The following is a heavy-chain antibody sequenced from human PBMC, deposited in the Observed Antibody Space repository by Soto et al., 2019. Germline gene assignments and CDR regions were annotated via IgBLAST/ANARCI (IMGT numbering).Heavy chain of an antibody. CDR2: IWYDGTEK. CDR3: ARVSWPLAAAVPEGPPYFDY. CDR1: GLTFSTYG. V-gene: IGHV3-33*01. J-gene: IGHJ4*02. D-gene: IGHD6-13*01. Sequence: GGSLRLSCAASGLTFSTYGMHWVRQAPGKGLEWVAVIWYDGTEKHYADSVKGRFTISRDNSKNTLYLQMSSLRAEDTAVYFCARVSWPLAAAVPEGPPYFDYWGQGTLVTVSS.